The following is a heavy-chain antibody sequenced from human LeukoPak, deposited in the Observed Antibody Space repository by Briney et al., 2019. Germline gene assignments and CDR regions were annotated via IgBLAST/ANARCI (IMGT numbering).Heavy chain of an antibody. D-gene: IGHD3-22*01. CDR2: IRQDGDEK. CDR1: GFTFSRYW. J-gene: IGHJ6*03. V-gene: IGHV3-7*01. Sequence: PGGSLRLSCAASGFTFSRYWMSWVRQAPGKGLAWVANIRQDGDEKYSVDSVKGRFTISRDNAKNSLYLQMNSLRAEDTAVYYCARATSYYDSIRELYFFYMDVWGKGTTVTVSS. CDR3: ARATSYYDSIRELYFFYMDV.